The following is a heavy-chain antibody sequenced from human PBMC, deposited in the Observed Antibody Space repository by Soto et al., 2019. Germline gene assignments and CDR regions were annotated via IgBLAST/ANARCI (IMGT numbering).Heavy chain of an antibody. V-gene: IGHV3-74*01. CDR1: GVTFSSYW. Sequence: PGGSLRLSCAASGVTFSSYWMHWVRQVPGKGLVWVSRINSDGSSTSYADSVKGRFTMSRDNAKNTLYLQMDSLRAEDTAVYYCVRDHLGYCSSASCYWFDPWGQGTLVTVSS. CDR3: VRDHLGYCSSASCYWFDP. CDR2: INSDGSST. D-gene: IGHD2-15*01. J-gene: IGHJ5*02.